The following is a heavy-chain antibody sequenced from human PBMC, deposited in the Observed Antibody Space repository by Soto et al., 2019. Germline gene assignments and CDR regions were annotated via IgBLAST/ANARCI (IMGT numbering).Heavy chain of an antibody. Sequence: QVQLVESGGGVVQPGRSLRLSCAASGFTFSTCAMHWVRQAPGKGLEWLAVISYDGSNEYNADSVKGRFTISRDNSKNTLYLQMNSLRAEDTAVYYCARQLYSSCWQNPPKTYYGMDVWGQGTTVTVSS. CDR2: ISYDGSNE. J-gene: IGHJ6*02. CDR3: ARQLYSSCWQNPPKTYYGMDV. CDR1: GFTFSTCA. D-gene: IGHD6-19*01. V-gene: IGHV3-30-3*01.